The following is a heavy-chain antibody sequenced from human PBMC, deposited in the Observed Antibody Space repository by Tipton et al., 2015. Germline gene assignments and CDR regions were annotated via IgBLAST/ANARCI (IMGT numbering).Heavy chain of an antibody. D-gene: IGHD2-15*01. CDR1: GDSISSYY. V-gene: IGHV4-59*01. CDR3: ARSAYCSGGSCYYGYYYYIMDV. CDR2: IYYSGST. J-gene: IGHJ6*02. Sequence: TLSLTCTVSGDSISSYYWSWIRQPPGKGLAWIGYIYYSGSTNYTPSLKRRVTISVDTSKNQFSLMLSSVTAADTAVYYCARSAYCSGGSCYYGYYYYIMDVWGQGTAVTVSS.